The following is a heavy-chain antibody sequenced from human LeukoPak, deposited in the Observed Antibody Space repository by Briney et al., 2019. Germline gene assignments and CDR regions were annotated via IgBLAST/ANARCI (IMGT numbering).Heavy chain of an antibody. D-gene: IGHD2-2*01. CDR3: AKGLTPNVPAAFTTVDS. Sequence: GGSLRLSCAASGFTFSSYAMSWVRQAPGKGLEWVSAISGSGGSTYYADSVKGRFTISRDNSKNTLYLQMNSLRTEDTAVYYCAKGLTPNVPAAFTTVDSWGQGTLVTVSS. J-gene: IGHJ4*02. V-gene: IGHV3-23*01. CDR1: GFTFSSYA. CDR2: ISGSGGST.